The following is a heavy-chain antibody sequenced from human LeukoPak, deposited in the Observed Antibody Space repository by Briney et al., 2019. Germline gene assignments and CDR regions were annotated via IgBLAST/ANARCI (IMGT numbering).Heavy chain of an antibody. Sequence: SETLSLTCTVSGGSISSYYWSWIRQPPGKGLEWIGYIYYSGSTNYNPSLKSRVAISVDTSKNQFSLKLCSVTAADTAVYYCARGRKIYYYCYMDVWGKGTTVTVSS. J-gene: IGHJ6*03. V-gene: IGHV4-59*01. CDR3: ARGRKIYYYCYMDV. CDR1: GGSISSYY. CDR2: IYYSGST.